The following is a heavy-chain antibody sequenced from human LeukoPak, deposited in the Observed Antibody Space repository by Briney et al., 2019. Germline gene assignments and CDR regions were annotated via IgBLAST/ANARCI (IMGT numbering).Heavy chain of an antibody. CDR3: ARDKGTQQLADYYYYYYMDV. CDR1: GYNFPHNA. D-gene: IGHD6-13*01. Sequence: ASVKVSCKTSGYNFPHNAMNWVRQAPGQGLEGMGWINTNTGNPTYAQGFTGRFVFSLDTSVSTAYLQISSLKAEDTAVYYCARDKGTQQLADYYYYYYMDVWGQGTTVTVSS. V-gene: IGHV7-4-1*02. CDR2: INTNTGNP. J-gene: IGHJ6*03.